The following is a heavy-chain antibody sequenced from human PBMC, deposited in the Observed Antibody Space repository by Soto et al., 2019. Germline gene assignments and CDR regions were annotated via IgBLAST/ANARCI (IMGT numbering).Heavy chain of an antibody. CDR3: ATDRGSVYCMGV. CDR2: VSGSGGST. D-gene: IGHD2-15*01. CDR1: GFTFSSYA. Sequence: EVQLLESGGGLAQPGGSLRLSCAASGFTFSSYAMSWVRQAPGKGLEWVSAVSGSGGSTYYADSVKDRVTISRDNCKNTRYLQTNSVSTEDTAVYYCATDRGSVYCMGVWGRGTTVIVSS. V-gene: IGHV3-23*01. J-gene: IGHJ6*02.